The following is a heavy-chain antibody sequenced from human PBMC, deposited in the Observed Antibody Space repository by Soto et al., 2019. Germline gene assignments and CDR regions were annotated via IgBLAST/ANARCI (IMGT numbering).Heavy chain of an antibody. CDR3: ARTGNWNYPESYYYYGMDV. J-gene: IGHJ6*02. CDR2: IYPGDSDT. Sequence: PGESLKISCKGSGYSFTSYWIGWVRQMPGKGLEWMGIIYPGDSDTRYSPSFQGQVTISADKSISTAYLQWSSLKASDTAMYYCARTGNWNYPESYYYYGMDVWGQGTTVTVSS. D-gene: IGHD1-7*01. CDR1: GYSFTSYW. V-gene: IGHV5-51*01.